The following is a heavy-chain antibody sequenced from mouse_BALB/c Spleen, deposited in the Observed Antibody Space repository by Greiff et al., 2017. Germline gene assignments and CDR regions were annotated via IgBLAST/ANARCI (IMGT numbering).Heavy chain of an antibody. V-gene: IGHV5-6-5*01. CDR3: ARDGGYDRYFDY. D-gene: IGHD2-2*01. CDR2: ISSGGST. CDR1: GFTFSSYA. J-gene: IGHJ2*01. Sequence: EVKLVESGGGLVKPGGSLKLSCAASGFTFSSYAMSWVRQTPEKRLEWVASISSGGSTYYPDSVKGRFTISRDNARNILYLQMSSLRSEDTAMYYCARDGGYDRYFDYWGQGTTLTVSS.